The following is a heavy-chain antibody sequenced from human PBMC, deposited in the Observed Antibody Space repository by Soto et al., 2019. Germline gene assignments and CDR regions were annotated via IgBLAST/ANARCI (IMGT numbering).Heavy chain of an antibody. CDR1: GFTFSSYA. J-gene: IGHJ3*02. CDR3: AKDQYCSGGSCRDAFDI. V-gene: IGHV3-23*01. CDR2: ISGSGGST. D-gene: IGHD2-15*01. Sequence: PGGALRLSCAASGFTFSSYAMSWVRQAPGKGLEWVSGISGSGGSTYYADSVKGRFTISRDNSKNTLYLQMNSLRAEDTAVYYCAKDQYCSGGSCRDAFDIWGQGTKVTVSS.